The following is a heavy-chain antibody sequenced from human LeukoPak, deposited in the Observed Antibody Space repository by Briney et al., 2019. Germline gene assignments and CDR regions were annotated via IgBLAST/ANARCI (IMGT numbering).Heavy chain of an antibody. D-gene: IGHD3-9*01. V-gene: IGHV3-30*02. Sequence: GGSLRLSCAASGFTFSSYGMHWVRQAPGKGLEWVAVIWYDGSNKYYADSVKGRFTISRDNSKNTLYLQMNSLRAEDTAVYYCAKDLSLRTYDILTGCLDYWGQGTLVTVSS. CDR3: AKDLSLRTYDILTGCLDY. CDR2: IWYDGSNK. J-gene: IGHJ4*02. CDR1: GFTFSSYG.